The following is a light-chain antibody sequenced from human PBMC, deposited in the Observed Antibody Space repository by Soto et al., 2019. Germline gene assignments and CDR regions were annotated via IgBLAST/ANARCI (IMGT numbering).Light chain of an antibody. CDR2: RAS. V-gene: IGKV1-5*03. Sequence: DIQMTQSPSTLSASVGDRVTITCRASQRISSWLAWYQQKPGKAPKLLIYRASSLEIGVPSRFSGSASGTEFTLTISCLQPDDFATDYCQQYDSYSNTFGQGTKVEIK. CDR1: QRISSW. J-gene: IGKJ1*01. CDR3: QQYDSYSNT.